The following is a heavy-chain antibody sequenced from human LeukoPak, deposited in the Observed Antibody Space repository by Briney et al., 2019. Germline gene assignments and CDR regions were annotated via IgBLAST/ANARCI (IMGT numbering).Heavy chain of an antibody. J-gene: IGHJ4*02. CDR3: ARDGVSSTSLFVY. CDR2: IIPIFGTA. Sequence: ASVKVSCKASGGTFSSYAISWVRQAPGQGLEWMGGIIPIFGTANYAQKFQGRVTITTDESTSTAYMELSSLRSEDTAVYYCARDGVSSTSLFVYWGQGTLVTVSS. D-gene: IGHD2-2*01. V-gene: IGHV1-69*05. CDR1: GGTFSSYA.